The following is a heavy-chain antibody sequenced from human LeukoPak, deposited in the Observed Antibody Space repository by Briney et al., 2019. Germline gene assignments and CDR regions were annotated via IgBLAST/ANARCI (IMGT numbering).Heavy chain of an antibody. CDR3: ARMLNGAYDV. CDR1: GGSISSSSYY. D-gene: IGHD5-12*01. V-gene: IGHV4-39*07. Sequence: SETLSLTCTVSGGSISSSSYYWGWIRQPPGKGLEWIGSIYYSGSTYYNPSLKSRVTISVDTSKNQFSLKLSSVTAADTAVYYCARMLNGAYDVWGQGTLVTVSS. J-gene: IGHJ4*02. CDR2: IYYSGST.